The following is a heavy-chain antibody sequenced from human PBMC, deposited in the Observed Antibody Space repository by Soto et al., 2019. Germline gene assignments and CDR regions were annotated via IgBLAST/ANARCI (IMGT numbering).Heavy chain of an antibody. CDR3: ARGRYCLTGRCFPNWFDS. CDR2: IYYSGST. Sequence: SETLSLTCTVSGGSSSSGDYYWSWIRQPPGKGLEWIGYIYYSGSTYYNPSLKSRVTISVDTSKNQFSLKLSSVTAADTAVYFCARGRYCLTGRCFPNWFDSWGQGALVTVSS. J-gene: IGHJ5*01. V-gene: IGHV4-30-4*01. D-gene: IGHD7-27*01. CDR1: GGSSSSGDYY.